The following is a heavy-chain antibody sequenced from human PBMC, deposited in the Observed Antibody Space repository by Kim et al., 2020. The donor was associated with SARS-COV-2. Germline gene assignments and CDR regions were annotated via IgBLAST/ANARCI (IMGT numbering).Heavy chain of an antibody. CDR2: IDNTGST. CDR3: ARHSNRVMRAFDI. Sequence: SETLSLTCTVSSGSISSRTYYWGWIRQPPGKGLEWIGTIDNTGSTYYNPSLKSRLTIFVDTTKNQFSLKLRSVTTADTAVYYCARHSNRVMRAFDIWGQGTMVTVSS. D-gene: IGHD2-21*01. V-gene: IGHV4-39*01. CDR1: SGSISSRTYY. J-gene: IGHJ3*02.